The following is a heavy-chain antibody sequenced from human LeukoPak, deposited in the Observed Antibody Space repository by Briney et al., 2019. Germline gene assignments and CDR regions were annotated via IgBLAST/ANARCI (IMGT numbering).Heavy chain of an antibody. J-gene: IGHJ4*02. CDR2: INHSGST. CDR3: ARGDRFGLRYFALGGYFDY. V-gene: IGHV4-34*01. CDR1: GGSFSGYY. Sequence: PSETLSLTCAVYGGSFSGYYWSWIRQPPGKGLEWIGEINHSGSTNYNPSLKSRVTISVDTSKNQFSLKLSSVTAADTAVYYCARGDRFGLRYFALGGYFDYWGQGTLVTVSS. D-gene: IGHD3-9*01.